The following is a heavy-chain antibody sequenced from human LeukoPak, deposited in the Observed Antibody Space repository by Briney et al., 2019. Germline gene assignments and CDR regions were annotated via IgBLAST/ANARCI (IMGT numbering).Heavy chain of an antibody. CDR1: GFTFSDYY. CDR3: ARDRSSGPSDY. D-gene: IGHD6-19*01. CDR2: ISSSGSPI. J-gene: IGHJ4*02. V-gene: IGHV3-11*04. Sequence: AGGSLRLSCATSGFTFSDYYMSWIRQAPGKGLEWVSYISSSGSPIYYADSVKGRFTISRDNSKNTLYLQMNSLRAEDTAVYYCARDRSSGPSDYWGQGTLVTVSS.